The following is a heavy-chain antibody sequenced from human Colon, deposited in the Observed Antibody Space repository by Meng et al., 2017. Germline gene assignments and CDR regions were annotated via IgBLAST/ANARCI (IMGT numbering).Heavy chain of an antibody. CDR2: INPISRGK. CDR3: ARGVPHIAGAGRGDY. D-gene: IGHD6-19*01. V-gene: IGHV1-2*06. CDR1: GYPFTGYY. J-gene: IGHJ4*02. Sequence: QVVLVQSGVEGKKPGALMKVSRKASGYPFTGYYMHWVRQAPGQGLAWMGRINPISRGKNHAQKFQGRVTMTRDTSISTAYMELSRLRSDDTAVYYCARGVPHIAGAGRGDYWGQGTLVTVSS.